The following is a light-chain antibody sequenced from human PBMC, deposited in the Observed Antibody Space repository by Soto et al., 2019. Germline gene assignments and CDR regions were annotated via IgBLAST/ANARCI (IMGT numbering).Light chain of an antibody. Sequence: EIVLTQSPATLSLSPGERATLSCRASQSVSSYLAWYQQMPGQAPRLLIYDASIRATGVPDRFSGGGAGTDFSLTISRLEPEDFAVYYCQQYRSSPLITFGQGTRLEIK. J-gene: IGKJ5*01. CDR1: QSVSSY. CDR3: QQYRSSPLIT. V-gene: IGKV3-20*01. CDR2: DAS.